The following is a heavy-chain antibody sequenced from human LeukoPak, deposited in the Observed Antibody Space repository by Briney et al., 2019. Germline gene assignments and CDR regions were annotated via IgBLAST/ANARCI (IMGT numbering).Heavy chain of an antibody. J-gene: IGHJ6*04. CDR2: ISSSGSTI. CDR1: GFTFSSYE. D-gene: IGHD3-10*02. CDR3: AELGITMIGGV. Sequence: GGSLRLSCAASGFTFSSYEMNWVRQAPGKGLEWVSYISSSGSTIYYADSVKGRFTISRDNAKNSLYLQMNSLRAEDTAVYYCAELGITMIGGVWSKGTTVTISS. V-gene: IGHV3-48*03.